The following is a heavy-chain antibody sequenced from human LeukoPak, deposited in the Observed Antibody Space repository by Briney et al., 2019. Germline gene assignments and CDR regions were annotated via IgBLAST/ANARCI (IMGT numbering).Heavy chain of an antibody. CDR1: GDSINSNIYY. CDR3: ARLYSSSWIDF. J-gene: IGHJ4*02. D-gene: IGHD6-13*01. Sequence: SETLSLTCTVSGDSINSNIYYWGWIRQPPGKGLEWIGSVFHSGSTYYSPSLNNRVTISIDTSKYQFSLKLSSATAADTALYYCARLYSSSWIDFWGQGTLVTVSS. CDR2: VFHSGST. V-gene: IGHV4-39*01.